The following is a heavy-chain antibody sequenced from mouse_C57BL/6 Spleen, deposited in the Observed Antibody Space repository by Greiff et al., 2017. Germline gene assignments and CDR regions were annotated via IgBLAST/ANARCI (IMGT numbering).Heavy chain of an antibody. CDR3: ARGHSYYSNFPFAY. CDR2: IWSGGST. CDR1: GFSLTSYG. D-gene: IGHD2-5*01. J-gene: IGHJ3*01. Sequence: VMLVESGPGLVQPSQSLSITCTVSGFSLTSYGVHWVRQSPGKGLEWLGVIWSGGSTDYNAAFISRLSISKDNSKSQVFFKMNSLQADDTAIYYCARGHSYYSNFPFAYWGQGTLVTVSA. V-gene: IGHV2-2*01.